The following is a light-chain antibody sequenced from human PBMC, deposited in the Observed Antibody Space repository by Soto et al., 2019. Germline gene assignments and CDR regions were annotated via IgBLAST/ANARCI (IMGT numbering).Light chain of an antibody. V-gene: IGLV1-40*01. CDR1: SSNIGSTYD. CDR3: QSYDDSLSVHYV. J-gene: IGLJ1*01. CDR2: GNT. Sequence: QAVVTQPPSVSGAPGQRVTISCTGSSSNIGSTYDVQWYQQLPGTAPKLLIHGNTDRPSGVPDRFSGSKSGTSASLAITGLQADDEADSYCQSYDDSLSVHYVFGTGTKVTVL.